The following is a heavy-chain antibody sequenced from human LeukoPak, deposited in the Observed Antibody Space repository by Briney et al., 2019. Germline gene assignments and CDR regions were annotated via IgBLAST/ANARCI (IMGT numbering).Heavy chain of an antibody. Sequence: AGGSLRLSCAASGFTFSSYGMHWVRQAPGKGLEWVAVISYGGSNKYYADSVKGRFTISRDNSKNTLYLEMYSLRAEDTAVYYWAKDRGHCTNRVCHNYYYMDAWGKGTTVTVSS. D-gene: IGHD2-8*01. V-gene: IGHV3-30*18. CDR2: ISYGGSNK. J-gene: IGHJ6*03. CDR3: AKDRGHCTNRVCHNYYYMDA. CDR1: GFTFSSYG.